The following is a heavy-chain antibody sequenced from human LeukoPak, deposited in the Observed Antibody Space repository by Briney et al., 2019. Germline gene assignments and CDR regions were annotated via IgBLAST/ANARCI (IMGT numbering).Heavy chain of an antibody. CDR3: ARSSTLVATGDY. J-gene: IGHJ4*02. D-gene: IGHD2-8*02. V-gene: IGHV1-69*05. CDR1: GGIFRTYA. CDR2: VIPFFGSP. Sequence: ASVKVSCKALGGIFRTYAITWLRQAPGQGLEWIGGVIPFFGSPNYAQKFQGRVTITTDESTTTTYMELSSLRSDDTAVYYCARSSTLVATGDYWGQGTLVSIAS.